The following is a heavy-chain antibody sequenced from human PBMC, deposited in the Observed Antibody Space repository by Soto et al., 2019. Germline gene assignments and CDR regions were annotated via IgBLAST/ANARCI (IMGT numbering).Heavy chain of an antibody. V-gene: IGHV3-23*01. CDR1: GFTFSSFA. D-gene: IGHD3-16*01. CDR3: ARAYSYACDY. J-gene: IGHJ4*02. Sequence: EVQLLESGGGLVQPGGSLRLSCAVSGFTFSSFAMSWVRQAPGKGLEWVSVISSSGGTTYYADSVKGRFTISRDNSKNTLYLQMNRLGAEDTGVYYCARAYSYACDYWGQGTLVTVSS. CDR2: ISSSGGTT.